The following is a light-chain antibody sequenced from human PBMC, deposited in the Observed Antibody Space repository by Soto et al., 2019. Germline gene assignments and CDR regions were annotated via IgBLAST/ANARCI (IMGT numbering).Light chain of an antibody. CDR2: GAS. CDR3: QQYDSSPFT. Sequence: EIVLTQSPGTLSLSPGERATLSCRASQRVSSSYLAWYQQNPGHAPTLLIYGASSRATGIPDRFSGSGSGTDFTLTISGLEPEDFAVYYCQQYDSSPFTFGPGTKVDIK. CDR1: QRVSSSY. V-gene: IGKV3-20*01. J-gene: IGKJ3*01.